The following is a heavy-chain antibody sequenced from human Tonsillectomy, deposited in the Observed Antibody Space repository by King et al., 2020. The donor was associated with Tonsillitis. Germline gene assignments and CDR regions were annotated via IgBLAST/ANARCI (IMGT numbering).Heavy chain of an antibody. CDR3: ATGDYEVVYVFDI. D-gene: IGHD4-17*01. J-gene: IGHJ3*02. CDR2: IDYSGSA. Sequence: VQLQESGPGLVKPSQTLSLTCSVSGGSISSGDYYWSWIRQPPGKGLEWIGYIDYSGSAYYNPSLKSRLTISVDTSKNQFSLKLSSVTAADTAVYYCATGDYEVVYVFDIXGQGTMVTVSA. CDR1: GGSISSGDYY. V-gene: IGHV4-30-4*01.